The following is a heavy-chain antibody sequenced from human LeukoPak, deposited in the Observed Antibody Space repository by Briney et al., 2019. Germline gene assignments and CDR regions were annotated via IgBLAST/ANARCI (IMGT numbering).Heavy chain of an antibody. CDR2: IYYSGST. Sequence: SETLSLTCAVYGGSFSGYYWSWIRQHPGKGLEWIGYIYYSGSTYYNPSLKSRVTISVDTSKNQFSLKLSSVTAADTAVYYCARYVAAAGYNWFDPWGQGTLVTVSS. J-gene: IGHJ5*02. V-gene: IGHV4-31*11. D-gene: IGHD6-13*01. CDR1: GGSFSGYY. CDR3: ARYVAAAGYNWFDP.